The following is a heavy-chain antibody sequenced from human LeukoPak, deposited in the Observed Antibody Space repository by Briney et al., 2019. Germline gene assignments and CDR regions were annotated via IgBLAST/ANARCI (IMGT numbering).Heavy chain of an antibody. V-gene: IGHV3-53*01. D-gene: IGHD4-17*01. CDR1: GFTVRRKY. J-gene: IGHJ4*02. CDR2: IYSGDST. Sequence: PGGSLRLSCAASGFTVRRKYMTWVRQAPGKGLEWVSLIYSGDSTYYADSVKGRFTISRDNSKNTLYLQMNSLRAEDTAVFYCASRVSGDYPYFDYWGQGTLVTVSS. CDR3: ASRVSGDYPYFDY.